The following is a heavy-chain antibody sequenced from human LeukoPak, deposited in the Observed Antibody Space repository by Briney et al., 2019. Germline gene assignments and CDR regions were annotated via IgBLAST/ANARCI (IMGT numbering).Heavy chain of an antibody. J-gene: IGHJ4*02. V-gene: IGHV1-69*13. CDR2: IIPIFGTA. CDR3: ARGWLAETTVVTPYNY. CDR1: GGTFSSYA. Sequence: GASVKVSCKASGGTFSSYAMSWVRQAPGQGLEWMGGIIPIFGTANYAQKFQGRVTITAVESMSTAYMELSSLRSEDTAVYYCARGWLAETTVVTPYNYWGQGTLVTVSS. D-gene: IGHD4-23*01.